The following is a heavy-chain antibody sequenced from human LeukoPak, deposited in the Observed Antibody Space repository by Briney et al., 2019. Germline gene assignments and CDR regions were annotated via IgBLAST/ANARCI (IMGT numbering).Heavy chain of an antibody. J-gene: IGHJ5*02. CDR3: ARQTPIQLWTPNWFDP. D-gene: IGHD5-18*01. CDR2: IYYSGST. V-gene: IGHV4-59*08. Sequence: PSETLSLTCTVSGGSISSYYWSWIRQPPGKGLEWIGYIYYSGSTNYNPSLKSRVTISVDTSKNQLSLKLSSVTAADTAVYYCARQTPIQLWTPNWFDPWGQGTLVTVSS. CDR1: GGSISSYY.